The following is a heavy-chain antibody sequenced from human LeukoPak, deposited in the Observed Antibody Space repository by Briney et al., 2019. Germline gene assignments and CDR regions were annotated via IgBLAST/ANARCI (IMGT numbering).Heavy chain of an antibody. CDR1: GGSISRSTNY. CDR2: IYYSGST. CDR3: ARSSYSSNWSKDY. Sequence: PSETLSLTCTVSGGSISRSTNYWGWIRQPPGKGLEWIGSIYYSGSTYYNPSLKSRVTISVGASKNQFSLKVSSVTAADTAVYYCARSSYSSNWSKDYWGQGTLVTVSS. D-gene: IGHD4-23*01. V-gene: IGHV4-39*01. J-gene: IGHJ4*02.